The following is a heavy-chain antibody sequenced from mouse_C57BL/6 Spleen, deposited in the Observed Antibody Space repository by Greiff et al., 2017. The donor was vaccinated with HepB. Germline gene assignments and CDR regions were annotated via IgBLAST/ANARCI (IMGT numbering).Heavy chain of an antibody. CDR2: IDPSDSYT. CDR3: ARGNDYDY. CDR1: GYTFTSYW. D-gene: IGHD2-4*01. J-gene: IGHJ2*01. Sequence: QVQLQQPGAELVKPGASVKLSCKASGYTFTSYWMQWVKQRPGQGLEWIGEIDPSDSYTNYNQKFKGKATLTVDTSSSTAYMQLSSLTSEDSAVYYCARGNDYDYWGQGTTHTVSS. V-gene: IGHV1-50*01.